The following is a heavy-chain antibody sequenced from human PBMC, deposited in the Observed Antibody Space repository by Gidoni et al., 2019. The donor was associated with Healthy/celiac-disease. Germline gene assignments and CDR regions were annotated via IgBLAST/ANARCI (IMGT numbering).Heavy chain of an antibody. D-gene: IGHD2-15*01. V-gene: IGHV1-46*01. CDR2: INPSGGST. J-gene: IGHJ4*02. CDR3: ARTVVGHIVSRDYYFDY. CDR1: GYTFTSYY. Sequence: QVQLVQSGAEVKKPGASVKVSCKASGYTFTSYYMHWVRQAPGQGLEWMGIINPSGGSTSYAQKFQGRVTMTRDTSTSTVYMELSSLRSEDTAVYYCARTVVGHIVSRDYYFDYWGQGTLVTVSS.